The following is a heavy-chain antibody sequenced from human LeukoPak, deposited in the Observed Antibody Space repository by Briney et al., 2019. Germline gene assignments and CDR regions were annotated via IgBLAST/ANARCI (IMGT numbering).Heavy chain of an antibody. D-gene: IGHD3-3*01. CDR2: INHSGST. CDR3: ARARIRIFGVVPYYQYGMDV. CDR1: GGSFSGYY. J-gene: IGHJ6*02. V-gene: IGHV4-34*01. Sequence: PSETLSLTCAVYGGSFSGYYWSWIRQPPGNGLEWIGEINHSGSTNYNPSLKSRVTISVDTSKNQFSLKLSSVTAADTAVYYCARARIRIFGVVPYYQYGMDVWGQGSTVTVSS.